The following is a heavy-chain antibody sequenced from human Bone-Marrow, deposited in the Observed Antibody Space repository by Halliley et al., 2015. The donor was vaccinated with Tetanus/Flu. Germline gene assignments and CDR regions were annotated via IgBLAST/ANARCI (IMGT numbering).Heavy chain of an antibody. CDR3: VRDQGITVTGGYCFDY. Sequence: KEDANERDYVGSVRGRFTISRDNAKKLVYLQMNSLRVEDTAMYFCVRDQGITVTGGYCFDYWGQGTLVTVSS. CDR2: KEDANER. D-gene: IGHD6-19*01. V-gene: IGHV3-7*04. J-gene: IGHJ4*02.